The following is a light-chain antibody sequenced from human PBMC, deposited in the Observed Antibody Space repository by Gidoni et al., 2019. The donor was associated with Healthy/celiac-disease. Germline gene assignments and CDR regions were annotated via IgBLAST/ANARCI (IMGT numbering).Light chain of an antibody. Sequence: QSVLTQPPSVSGAPGQRVTISCTGSSSNIGAGYHVHWYQPLPGTAPKLLIYANSNRPSGVPDRFSGSKSGPSASLAITGLQAEDEADYYCQSYDSSLSGSRVFGGGTKLTVL. V-gene: IGLV1-40*01. CDR3: QSYDSSLSGSRV. J-gene: IGLJ3*02. CDR2: ANS. CDR1: SSNIGAGYH.